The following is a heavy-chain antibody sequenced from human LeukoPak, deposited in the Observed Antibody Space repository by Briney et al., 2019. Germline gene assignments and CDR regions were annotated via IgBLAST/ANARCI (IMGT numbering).Heavy chain of an antibody. Sequence: GGSLRLSCAASGFTFSSYWMHWVRQAPGKGLVWVSRINSDGSSTSYADSVRGRFSISRDNAKNTLYLQMNSLRAEDTAVYYCARWVVAANDYFDYWGQGTLVTVSS. J-gene: IGHJ4*02. V-gene: IGHV3-74*01. CDR3: ARWVVAANDYFDY. CDR2: INSDGSST. D-gene: IGHD2-15*01. CDR1: GFTFSSYW.